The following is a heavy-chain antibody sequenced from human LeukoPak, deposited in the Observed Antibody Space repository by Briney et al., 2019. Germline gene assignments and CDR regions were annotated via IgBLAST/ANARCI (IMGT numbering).Heavy chain of an antibody. CDR1: GYTFTGYY. D-gene: IGHD2-2*02. V-gene: IGHV1-2*02. Sequence: ASVKVSCKAAGYTFTGYYMHWVRQAPGQGLEWMGWINPNRGGTNYAQKCQGRCTIARGTSSSTAYMELSRVRYDDTHVYYCARGRDFGQLGTIDIVVVPAAISFICDYWGQGTLVTVSS. CDR2: INPNRGGT. CDR3: ARGRDFGQLGTIDIVVVPAAISFICDY. J-gene: IGHJ4*02.